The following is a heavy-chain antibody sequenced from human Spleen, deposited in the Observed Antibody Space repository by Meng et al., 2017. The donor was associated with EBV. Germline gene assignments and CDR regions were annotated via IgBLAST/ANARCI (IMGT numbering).Heavy chain of an antibody. V-gene: IGHV3-74*01. CDR2: INTDGSST. CDR3: ATNKMVY. CDR1: GFTFSSYW. J-gene: IGHJ4*02. D-gene: IGHD2-8*01. Sequence: EWLLGGPGGGFVQPGGALRPSCSASGFTFSSYWMHWVRQAPGKGLVWVSRINTDGSSTSYADSVKGRFSVSRDNVKNTLDLQMNSLRAEDTAVYYCATNKMVYWGQGTLVTVSS.